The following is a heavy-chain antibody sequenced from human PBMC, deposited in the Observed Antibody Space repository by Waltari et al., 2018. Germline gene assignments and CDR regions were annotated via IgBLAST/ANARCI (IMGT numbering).Heavy chain of an antibody. V-gene: IGHV3-9*03. D-gene: IGHD2-15*01. CDR2: ISWTSGSI. CDR1: GFTFDDYA. Sequence: EVQLVESGGGLVQPGRSLRLSCAASGFTFDDYAMHWVRQAPGKGLEWVSGISWTSGSIGYADSVKGRFTISRDNAKNSLYLQMNSLRAEDMALYYCAKALTASGGSSNAFDIWGQGTMVTVSS. CDR3: AKALTASGGSSNAFDI. J-gene: IGHJ3*02.